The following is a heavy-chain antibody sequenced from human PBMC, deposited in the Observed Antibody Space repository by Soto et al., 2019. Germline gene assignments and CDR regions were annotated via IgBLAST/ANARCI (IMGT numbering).Heavy chain of an antibody. D-gene: IGHD3-9*01. CDR2: IDPSDSYT. J-gene: IGHJ4*02. CDR3: ARRDYDILTGYYHFDY. V-gene: IGHV5-10-1*01. CDR1: GYSFTSYW. Sequence: GESLKISSKGSGYSFTSYWISWVRQMPGKGLEWMGRIDPSDSYTNYSPSFQGHVTISADKSISTAYLQWSSLKASDTAMYYCARRDYDILTGYYHFDYWGQGTLVTVSS.